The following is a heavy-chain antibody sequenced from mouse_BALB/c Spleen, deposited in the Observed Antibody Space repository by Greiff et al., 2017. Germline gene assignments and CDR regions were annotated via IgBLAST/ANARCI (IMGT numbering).Heavy chain of an antibody. CDR1: GFTFSNYW. CDR3: TRLYGYDVWFAY. J-gene: IGHJ3*01. Sequence: DVKLVESGGGLVQPGGSMKLSCVASGFTFSNYWMNWVRQSPEKGLEWVAEIRLKSNNYATHYAESVKGRFTISRDDSKSSVYLQMNNLRAEDTGIYYCTRLYGYDVWFAYWGQGTLVTVSA. D-gene: IGHD2-2*01. CDR2: IRLKSNNYAT. V-gene: IGHV6-6*02.